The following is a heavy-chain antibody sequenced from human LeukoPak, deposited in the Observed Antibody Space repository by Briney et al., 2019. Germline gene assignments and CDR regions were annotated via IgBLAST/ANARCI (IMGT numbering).Heavy chain of an antibody. CDR2: IIPIFGTA. V-gene: IGHV1-69*06. J-gene: IGHJ6*02. CDR1: GGTFSSYA. CDR3: ATASHYYYGMDV. Sequence: SVKVSCKASGGTFSSYAISWVRQAPGQGLEWMGGIIPIFGTANYAQKFQGRVTMTEDTSTDTAYMELSSLRSEDTAVYYCATASHYYYGMDVWGQGTTVTVSS.